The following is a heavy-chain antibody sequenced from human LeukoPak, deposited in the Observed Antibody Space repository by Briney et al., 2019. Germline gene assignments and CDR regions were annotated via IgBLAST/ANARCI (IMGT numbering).Heavy chain of an antibody. J-gene: IGHJ4*02. CDR3: AKGTSVKVFDY. Sequence: GGSLRLSCAASGFTVSSNYMTWVRQAPGKGLEWVSVIYSGGSTYYADSVKGRFTISRDNSRNTLYLQMSSLRAEDTAVYFCAKGTSVKVFDYWGQGTLVTVSS. D-gene: IGHD4-17*01. V-gene: IGHV3-53*01. CDR1: GFTVSSNY. CDR2: IYSGGST.